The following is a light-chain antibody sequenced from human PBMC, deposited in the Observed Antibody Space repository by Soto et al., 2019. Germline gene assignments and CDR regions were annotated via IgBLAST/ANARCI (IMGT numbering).Light chain of an antibody. Sequence: QSALTQPASVSGSPRQSITISCTGTIRDIGGHNYVSWYQQHPGKAPKLMTYEVSNRPSGVSNRFSGSKSGNTASLTISGLQAEDEADYYCSSYTSDSTWVFGGGTKLTVL. CDR3: SSYTSDSTWV. V-gene: IGLV2-14*01. CDR2: EVS. CDR1: IRDIGGHNY. J-gene: IGLJ3*02.